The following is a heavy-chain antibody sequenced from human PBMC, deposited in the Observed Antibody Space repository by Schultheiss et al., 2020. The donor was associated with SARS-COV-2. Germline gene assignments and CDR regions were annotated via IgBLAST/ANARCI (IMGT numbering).Heavy chain of an antibody. Sequence: GGSLRLSYAASGFTFSSYGMHWVRQAPGKGLEWVAVISYDGSNKYYADSVKGRFTISRDNSKNTLYLQMNSLRAEDTAVYYCAKDDSSGYHMVDYMDVWGQGTTVTVSS. CDR1: GFTFSSYG. CDR3: AKDDSSGYHMVDYMDV. V-gene: IGHV3-30*18. J-gene: IGHJ6*02. D-gene: IGHD3-22*01. CDR2: ISYDGSNK.